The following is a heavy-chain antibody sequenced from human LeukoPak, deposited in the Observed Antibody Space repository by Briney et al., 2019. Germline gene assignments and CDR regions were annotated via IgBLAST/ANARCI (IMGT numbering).Heavy chain of an antibody. D-gene: IGHD3-22*01. Sequence: GGSLRLSCAASGFTFSNCWMHWVRQVPGKGLEWVSRIESDGSRTRYADSVKGRFTISRDNAKNTLDLQMNSLRAEDTAVYYCARDTYYYNSSALYHYYYGMDVWGQGTTVTVSS. V-gene: IGHV3-74*01. CDR3: ARDTYYYNSSALYHYYYGMDV. CDR1: GFTFSNCW. J-gene: IGHJ6*02. CDR2: IESDGSRT.